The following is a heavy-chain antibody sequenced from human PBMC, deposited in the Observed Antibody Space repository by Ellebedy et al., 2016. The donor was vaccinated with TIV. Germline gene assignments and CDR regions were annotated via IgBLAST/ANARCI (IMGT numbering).Heavy chain of an antibody. CDR1: GFTFSSYW. J-gene: IGHJ4*02. CDR3: AREGGQGPYGDYEFDY. CDR2: VHPDGSSST. Sequence: PGGSLRLSCAASGFTFSSYWMHWVRQAPGKGLVWVSRVHPDGSSSTAYADSVKGRFTISRDNAKNTLYLQMNSLRADDTALYYCAREGGQGPYGDYEFDYWGQGSLVTVSS. D-gene: IGHD4-17*01. V-gene: IGHV3-74*01.